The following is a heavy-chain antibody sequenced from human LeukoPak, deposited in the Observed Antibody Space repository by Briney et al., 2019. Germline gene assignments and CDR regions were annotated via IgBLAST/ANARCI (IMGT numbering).Heavy chain of an antibody. CDR2: ISYDGSNK. Sequence: PGGSLRLSCAASGFTFSSYWMSWVRQAPGKGLEWVAVISYDGSNKYYADSVKGRFTISRDNSKNTLYLQMNSLRAEDTAVYYCAKDLGAEVGVDYWGQGTLVTVSS. D-gene: IGHD3-3*01. J-gene: IGHJ4*02. CDR3: AKDLGAEVGVDY. V-gene: IGHV3-30*18. CDR1: GFTFSSYW.